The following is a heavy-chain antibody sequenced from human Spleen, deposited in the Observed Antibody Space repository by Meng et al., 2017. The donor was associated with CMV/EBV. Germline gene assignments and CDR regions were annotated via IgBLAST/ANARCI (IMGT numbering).Heavy chain of an antibody. V-gene: IGHV3-23*03. D-gene: IGHD2-21*01. CDR2: IYSSGDTT. J-gene: IGHJ6*02. Sequence: GESLKISCAASGFTFSSYAMSWVRQAPGKGLECVSLIYSSGDTTYHADSVKGRFTISRDKSKNTLYLQMNSLRAEDTAVYYCARDSHPGDGMDVWGQGTTVTVSS. CDR3: ARDSHPGDGMDV. CDR1: GFTFSSYA.